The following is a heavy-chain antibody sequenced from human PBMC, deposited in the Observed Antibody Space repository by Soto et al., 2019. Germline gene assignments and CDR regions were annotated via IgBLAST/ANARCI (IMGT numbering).Heavy chain of an antibody. D-gene: IGHD3-16*02. CDR2: IWYDGSNK. J-gene: IGHJ4*02. Sequence: QVQLVESGGGVVQPGRSLRLSCAASGFTFSSYGMHWVRQAPGKGLEWVAVIWYDGSNKYYADSVKGRFTISRDNSKNTLYLQMNSLRAEDTAVYYCARDPNYDYIWGSYRGGYFDYWGQGTLVTVSS. CDR1: GFTFSSYG. V-gene: IGHV3-33*01. CDR3: ARDPNYDYIWGSYRGGYFDY.